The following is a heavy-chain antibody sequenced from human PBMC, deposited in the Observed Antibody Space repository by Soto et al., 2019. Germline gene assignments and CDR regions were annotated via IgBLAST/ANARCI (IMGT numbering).Heavy chain of an antibody. CDR1: GFTFSSYA. D-gene: IGHD6-19*01. CDR2: ISGSGGST. CDR3: ARVSPVAVIEFGAFDI. V-gene: IGHV3-23*01. Sequence: GGSLRLSCAASGFTFSSYAMSWVRQAPGKGLEWVSAISGSGGSTYYADSVKGRFTISRDNSKNTLYLQMNSLRAEDTAVYYCARVSPVAVIEFGAFDIWGQGTMVTVSS. J-gene: IGHJ3*02.